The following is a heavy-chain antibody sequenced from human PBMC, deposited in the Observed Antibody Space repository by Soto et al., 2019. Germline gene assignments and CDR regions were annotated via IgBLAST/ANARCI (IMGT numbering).Heavy chain of an antibody. CDR3: TRSSTYMEV. Sequence: PVGPLRLSCISSGFTFSSYWMSWVRQAPGKGLEWVANIKQDGSEKYYVDSVKGRFTISRDNAKNSLYLQMNSLRAEDTAVFYCTRSSTYMEVWGRGTTVTVSS. CDR1: GFTFSSYW. J-gene: IGHJ6*03. D-gene: IGHD3-10*01. V-gene: IGHV3-7*01. CDR2: IKQDGSEK.